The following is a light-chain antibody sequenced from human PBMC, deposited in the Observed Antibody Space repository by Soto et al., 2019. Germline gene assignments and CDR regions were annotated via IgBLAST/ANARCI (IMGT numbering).Light chain of an antibody. CDR2: DVS. V-gene: IGLV2-8*01. J-gene: IGLJ1*01. Sequence: QSVLTQPPSASGSPGQSVTISCTGTRSDVGGYNYVSWYQQHPGKAPKLMIYDVSKRPSGVPDRFSGSKSDNTASLTVSGLQAEDEADYCCSSYSGSKKSGVFGTGTKLTVL. CDR1: RSDVGGYNY. CDR3: SSYSGSKKSGV.